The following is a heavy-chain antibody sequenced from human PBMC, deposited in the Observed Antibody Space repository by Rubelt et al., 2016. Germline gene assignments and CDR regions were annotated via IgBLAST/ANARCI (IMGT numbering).Heavy chain of an antibody. D-gene: IGHD3-22*01. J-gene: IGHJ4*02. CDR2: IIPILGIA. V-gene: IGHV1-69*04. CDR3: ARGYFDSTGDFDY. Sequence: QVHLVQSAIEVKKPGSSVKVSCKASGGTFSSYAISWVRQAPGQGLEWMGRIIPILGIASYAQKFQGRVTITADKSTSTAYMELRSLRSDDTAVYYCARGYFDSTGDFDYWGQGTLVTVSS. CDR1: GGTFSSYA.